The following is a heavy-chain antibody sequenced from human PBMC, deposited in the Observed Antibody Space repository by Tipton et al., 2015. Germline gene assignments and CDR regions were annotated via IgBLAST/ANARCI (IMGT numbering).Heavy chain of an antibody. D-gene: IGHD1-20*01. CDR2: INHSGGT. J-gene: IGHJ5*02. CDR1: GGSFSGYY. V-gene: IGHV4-34*01. Sequence: TLSLTCAVYGGSFSGYYWTWIRQPPGKGLEWIGEINHSGGTKYNPSLKSRLTLSIDTSKNQFSLSLASVTASDTAVYYCARAEYNWLGWFDPWGQGTPVTVSS. CDR3: ARAEYNWLGWFDP.